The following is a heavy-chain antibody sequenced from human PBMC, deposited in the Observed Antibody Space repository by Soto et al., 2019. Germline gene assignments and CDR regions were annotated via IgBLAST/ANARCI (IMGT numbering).Heavy chain of an antibody. CDR2: TSYHGNKE. Sequence: QVQLVESGGGVVQPGMSLSLSCAASGFTFSTCGMHWVRQAPGKGLEWVALTSYHGNKEYYADSVKGRFTISRDNSKNTLYLQMNRLRAEDTAVYYCAKDIGYSGYDLWYLDRWGRGNLVTVSS. J-gene: IGHJ2*01. V-gene: IGHV3-30*18. CDR3: AKDIGYSGYDLWYLDR. D-gene: IGHD5-12*01. CDR1: GFTFSTCG.